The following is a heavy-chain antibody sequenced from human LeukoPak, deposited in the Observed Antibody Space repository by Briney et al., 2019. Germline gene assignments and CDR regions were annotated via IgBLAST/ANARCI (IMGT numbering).Heavy chain of an antibody. CDR1: GYTFTSYY. D-gene: IGHD3-22*01. V-gene: IGHV1-46*01. Sequence: ASVKVSCKASGYTFTSYYMHWVRQAPGQGLEWMGIINPSGGSTSYAQKFQGRVTMTRDMSTSTAYMELSSLRSEDTAVYYCASSITMITGGFDYWGQGTLVTVSS. J-gene: IGHJ4*02. CDR3: ASSITMITGGFDY. CDR2: INPSGGST.